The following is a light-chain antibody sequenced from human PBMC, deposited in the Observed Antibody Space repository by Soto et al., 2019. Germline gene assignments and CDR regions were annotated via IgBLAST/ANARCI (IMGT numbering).Light chain of an antibody. Sequence: DIQMTQSPSSLSASVGDRVTITCQASQDITSYLNWYQHKPGKAPKLLIYDASILEAGVPPRFSGSGSGTDFTLTISSLQPEDVAPYYCQHCDYLPIFGPGTTVDFK. CDR1: QDITSY. CDR2: DAS. CDR3: QHCDYLPI. V-gene: IGKV1-33*01. J-gene: IGKJ3*01.